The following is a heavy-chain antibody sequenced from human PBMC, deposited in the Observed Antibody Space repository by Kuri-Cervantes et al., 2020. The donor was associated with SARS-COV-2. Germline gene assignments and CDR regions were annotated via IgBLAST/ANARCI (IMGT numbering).Heavy chain of an antibody. D-gene: IGHD5-12*01. CDR1: GYTFTGYY. CDR3: ARDPTDIVATSNWFDP. Sequence: GGSLRLSCKASGYTFTGYYMHWVRQAPGQGLEWMGWINPNSGGTNYAQKFQGRVTMTRDTSISTAYMELSRLRSDDTAVYYCARDPTDIVATSNWFDPWGQGTLVTVSS. J-gene: IGHJ5*02. CDR2: INPNSGGT. V-gene: IGHV1-2*02.